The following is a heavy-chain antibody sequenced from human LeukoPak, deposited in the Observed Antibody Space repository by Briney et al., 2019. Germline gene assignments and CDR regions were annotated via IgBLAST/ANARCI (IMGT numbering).Heavy chain of an antibody. J-gene: IGHJ4*02. CDR3: ARRIQLWLDVYFDY. CDR2: ISSSSSTI. D-gene: IGHD5-18*01. CDR1: GFTFSSYS. V-gene: IGHV3-48*04. Sequence: GGSLRLSCAASGFTFSSYSMNWVRQAPGKGLEWVSYISSSSSTIYYADSVKGRFTISRDNAKNSLYLQMNSLRAEDTAVYYCARRIQLWLDVYFDYWGQGTLVTVSS.